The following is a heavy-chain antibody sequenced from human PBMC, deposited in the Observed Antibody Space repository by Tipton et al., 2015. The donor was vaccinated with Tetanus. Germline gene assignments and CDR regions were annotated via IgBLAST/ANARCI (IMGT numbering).Heavy chain of an antibody. V-gene: IGHV4-61*01. D-gene: IGHD3-22*01. CDR1: GGSISSGNYY. CDR2: IYYSGST. Sequence: TLSLTCTVSGGSISSGNYYWSWLRQPPGKGLEWIGYIYYSGSTNYNPSLKSRVVISIDTPKNQFSLKLSSVTAADTAVYYCARNYDNYQSPDYWGQGTLVTVSS. CDR3: ARNYDNYQSPDY. J-gene: IGHJ4*02.